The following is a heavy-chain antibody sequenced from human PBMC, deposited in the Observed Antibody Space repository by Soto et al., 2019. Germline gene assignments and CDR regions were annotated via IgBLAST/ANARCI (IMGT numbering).Heavy chain of an antibody. CDR3: ARVSSRGMVVPAATYYYYGMDV. D-gene: IGHD2-2*01. V-gene: IGHV3-33*01. Sequence: QVQLVESGGGVVQPGRSLRLSCAASGFTFSSYGMHWVRQAPGKGLEWVAVIWYDGSNKYYADSVKGRFTISRDNSKNTLYLQMNSRRAEDMAVYYSARVSSRGMVVPAATYYYYGMDVWGQGTTVTVSS. J-gene: IGHJ6*02. CDR2: IWYDGSNK. CDR1: GFTFSSYG.